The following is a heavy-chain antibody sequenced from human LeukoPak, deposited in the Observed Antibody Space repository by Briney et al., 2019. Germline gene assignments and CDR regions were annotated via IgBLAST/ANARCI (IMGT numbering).Heavy chain of an antibody. Sequence: NPSETLSLTCSVSGVSINSGNYYWTWIRQPAGKGLQWIGRIFTGGSTNYNPSLQSRVTISMDTSKSQVSLRLRSVTAADTAVYYCARVVSSAYYYMDVWGKGTSVAVSS. J-gene: IGHJ6*03. D-gene: IGHD3-16*01. CDR1: GVSINSGNYY. V-gene: IGHV4-61*02. CDR2: IFTGGST. CDR3: ARVVSSAYYYMDV.